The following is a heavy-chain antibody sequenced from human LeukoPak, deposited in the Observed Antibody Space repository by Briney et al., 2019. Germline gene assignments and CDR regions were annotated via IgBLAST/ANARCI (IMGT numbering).Heavy chain of an antibody. Sequence: GGSLRLSCAASGFTFSSYSMNWVRQAPGKGLEWVSSISTSSNYIYYADSVKGRFTISRDNAKNSLYLQMNSLRAEDTAMYYCARDAGYCSGGSCFWDAFDIWDQGTMVTVSS. CDR1: GFTFSSYS. CDR2: ISTSSNYI. J-gene: IGHJ3*02. V-gene: IGHV3-21*01. CDR3: ARDAGYCSGGSCFWDAFDI. D-gene: IGHD2-15*01.